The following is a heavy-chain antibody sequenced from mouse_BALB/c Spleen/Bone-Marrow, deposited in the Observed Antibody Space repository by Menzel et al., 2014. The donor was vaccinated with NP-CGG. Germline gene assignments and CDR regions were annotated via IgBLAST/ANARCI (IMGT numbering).Heavy chain of an antibody. CDR2: IDPYNGDT. CDR3: TRYYRYDYWYFDV. D-gene: IGHD2-14*01. Sequence: VQLQQSGPELVKPGASEKVSCKASGYSFTDYNMYCVKQSHGKSLEWIGYIDPYNGDTTYNQKFKGKATLTVDKSSSTAFIHLNSLTSEDSAVYYCTRYYRYDYWYFDVWGTGTTVTVSS. J-gene: IGHJ1*03. V-gene: IGHV1S135*01. CDR1: GYSFTDYN.